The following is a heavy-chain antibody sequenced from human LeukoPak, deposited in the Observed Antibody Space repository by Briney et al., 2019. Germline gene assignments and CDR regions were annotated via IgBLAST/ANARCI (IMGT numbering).Heavy chain of an antibody. D-gene: IGHD5-18*01. CDR2: IHSDGSST. CDR1: GFTFSSYW. J-gene: IGHJ2*01. CDR3: ARDLPDSYGPEVNWYFDL. V-gene: IGHV3-74*01. Sequence: PGGSLRVYCAASGFTFSSYWMHWIRQAPGKGLVWVSRIHSDGSSTSYADSVKGRFTISRDNAKNTLYLQMNSLRAEDTAVYYCARDLPDSYGPEVNWYFDLWGRGTLVTVSS.